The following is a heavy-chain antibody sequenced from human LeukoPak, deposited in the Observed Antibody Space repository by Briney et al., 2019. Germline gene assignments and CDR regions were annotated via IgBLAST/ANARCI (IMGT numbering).Heavy chain of an antibody. CDR2: IWYDGSDE. J-gene: IGHJ4*02. CDR3: AKDGNYDSSGYYFDY. Sequence: PGRSLRLSCAASGFTFSSNGMHWVRQAPGKGLEWVAVIWYDGSDEYYADSVKGRFTISRDNSKNTLYLQMSSLRAEDTAVYYCAKDGNYDSSGYYFDYWGQGVLVTVSS. CDR1: GFTFSSNG. V-gene: IGHV3-33*06. D-gene: IGHD3-22*01.